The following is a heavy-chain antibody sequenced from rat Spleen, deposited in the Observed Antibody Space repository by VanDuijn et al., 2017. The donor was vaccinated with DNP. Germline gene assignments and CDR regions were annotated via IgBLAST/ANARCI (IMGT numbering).Heavy chain of an antibody. CDR1: GFIFNDFW. J-gene: IGHJ2*01. V-gene: IGHV4-2*01. D-gene: IGHD1-11*01. CDR2: VNKDSSRT. CDR3: ARGPNYGGYADYFDY. Sequence: EVKFVESGGGLVQPGRSLKLSCAASGFIFNDFWMGWVRQAPGKGLEWIGEVNKDSSRTNYSPSLKDKFTISRDNAQNTLYLQMSKLGSEDTAIYYCARGPNYGGYADYFDYWGQGVMVTVSS.